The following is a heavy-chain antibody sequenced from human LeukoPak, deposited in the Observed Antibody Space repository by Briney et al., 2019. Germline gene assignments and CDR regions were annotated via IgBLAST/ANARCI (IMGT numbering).Heavy chain of an antibody. CDR2: INHSGIT. CDR1: GGSFSGYY. D-gene: IGHD1-1*01. CDR3: ARRRRVRSYYYMDV. J-gene: IGHJ6*03. Sequence: SETLSLTCAVYGGSFSGYYWNWIRQPPGKGLEWIAEINHSGITNHNPSLKSRVTISADTSKNQFSLKLNSVTAADTAVYYCARRRRVRSYYYMDVWGKGTTVTVSS. V-gene: IGHV4-34*01.